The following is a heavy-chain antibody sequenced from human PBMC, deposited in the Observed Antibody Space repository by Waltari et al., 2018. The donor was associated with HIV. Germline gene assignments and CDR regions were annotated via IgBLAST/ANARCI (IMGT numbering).Heavy chain of an antibody. CDR3: ASPFPDGDYQIDY. J-gene: IGHJ4*02. CDR1: GGSISSSSYY. D-gene: IGHD4-17*01. CDR2: IYYSGST. V-gene: IGHV4-39*01. Sequence: QLQLQESGPGLVKPSETLSLTCPVSGGSISSSSYYWGWIRQPPGKGLEWIGSIYYSGSTYYNPSLKSRVTISVDTSKNQFSLKLSSVTAADTAVYYCASPFPDGDYQIDYWGQGTLVTVSS.